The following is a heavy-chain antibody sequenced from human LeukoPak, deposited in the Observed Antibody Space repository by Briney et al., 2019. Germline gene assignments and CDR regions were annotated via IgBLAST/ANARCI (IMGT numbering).Heavy chain of an antibody. Sequence: PGGSLRLSCAASGFTVSSNYMSWVRQAPGKGLEWVSVIYSGGSTYYADSVKGRFTISRDNSKNTLYLQMNSLRAEDTAVYYCARGPISMVRGVKTRYYYYGMDVWGQGTTVTVPS. V-gene: IGHV3-66*01. CDR1: GFTVSSNY. J-gene: IGHJ6*02. D-gene: IGHD3-10*01. CDR2: IYSGGST. CDR3: ARGPISMVRGVKTRYYYYGMDV.